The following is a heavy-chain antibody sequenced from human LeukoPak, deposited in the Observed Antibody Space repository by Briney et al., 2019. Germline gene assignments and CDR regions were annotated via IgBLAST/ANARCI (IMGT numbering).Heavy chain of an antibody. J-gene: IGHJ3*02. CDR2: IYYSGST. V-gene: IGHV4-59*12. CDR1: GGSISSYY. D-gene: IGHD2-2*01. Sequence: SETLSLTCTVSGGSISSYYWSWIRQPPGKGLEWIGYIYYSGSTNYNPSLKSRVTISVDTSKNQFSLKLSSVTAADTAVYYCARSIVVVPAAHAFDIWGQGTMVTVSS. CDR3: ARSIVVVPAAHAFDI.